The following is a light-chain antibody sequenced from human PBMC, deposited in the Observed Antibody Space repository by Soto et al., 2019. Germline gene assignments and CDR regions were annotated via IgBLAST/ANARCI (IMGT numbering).Light chain of an antibody. CDR3: QVWDSSRDHYV. CDR2: DDS. Sequence: SYELTQPPSVSVAPGQTARITCGGNRIGSKSVQWYEQKAGQAPVLVDYDDSDRPSGIPGRFSGSKSGNTATLTISDVGAGDDADYYCQVWDSSRDHYVFGPGTKVNVL. J-gene: IGLJ1*01. CDR1: RIGSKS. V-gene: IGLV3-21*02.